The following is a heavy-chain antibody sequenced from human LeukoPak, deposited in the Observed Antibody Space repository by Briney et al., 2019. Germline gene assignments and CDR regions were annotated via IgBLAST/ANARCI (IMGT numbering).Heavy chain of an antibody. CDR2: IWFDGSNK. Sequence: GGSLRLSCAASEFTFSSYGMHWVRQAPGKGLEWVAVIWFDGSNKYYADSVKGRFTISRDNSKNTLYLQMNSLRAEDTAVYYCAKDTLPWCSGGSCYSPLDPWGQGTLVTVSS. CDR3: AKDTLPWCSGGSCYSPLDP. V-gene: IGHV3-33*06. CDR1: EFTFSSYG. D-gene: IGHD2-15*01. J-gene: IGHJ5*02.